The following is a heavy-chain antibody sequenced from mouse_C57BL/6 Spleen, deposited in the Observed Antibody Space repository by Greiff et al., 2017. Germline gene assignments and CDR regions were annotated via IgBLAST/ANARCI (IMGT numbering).Heavy chain of an antibody. V-gene: IGHV5-16*01. CDR1: GFTFSDYY. J-gene: IGHJ1*03. Sequence: EVHLVESEGGLVQPGSSMKLSCTASGFTFSDYYLAWVRQVPEKGLEWVANINYDGSSTYYLDSLKSRFIISRDNAKNILYLQMSSLKSEDTATYYCARESSYYYGSSLYSYFDVWGTGTTVTVSS. CDR3: ARESSYYYGSSLYSYFDV. CDR2: INYDGSST. D-gene: IGHD1-1*01.